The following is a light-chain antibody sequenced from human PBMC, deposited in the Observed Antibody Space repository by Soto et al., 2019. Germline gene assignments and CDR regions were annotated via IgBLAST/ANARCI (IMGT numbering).Light chain of an antibody. CDR2: DVG. V-gene: IGLV2-14*03. CDR1: SSDVGGYNY. CDR3: RSYTTSNTRQIV. J-gene: IGLJ1*01. Sequence: QPVLTQPASVSGSPGQSITISCTGTSSDVGGYNYVSWYQHHPGKAPKLMIYDVGNRPSGVSNRFSGSKSGNTASLTISGLQPEDEADYYCRSYTTSNTRQIVLGTGTKATVL.